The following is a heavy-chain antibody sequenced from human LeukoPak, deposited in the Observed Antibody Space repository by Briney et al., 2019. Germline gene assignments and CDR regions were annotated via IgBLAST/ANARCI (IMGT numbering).Heavy chain of an antibody. Sequence: ASVKVSCKASGYTFSDFYIHWVRQAPGQGLEYVGWITPKSGDTYSPQRFQGRVTMTRDASISTAYMELSSLRSDDTAVYFCARVRLADERAWAYWGQGTPVTASS. J-gene: IGHJ4*02. CDR3: ARVRLADERAWAY. V-gene: IGHV1-2*02. D-gene: IGHD3-3*02. CDR1: GYTFSDFY. CDR2: ITPKSGDT.